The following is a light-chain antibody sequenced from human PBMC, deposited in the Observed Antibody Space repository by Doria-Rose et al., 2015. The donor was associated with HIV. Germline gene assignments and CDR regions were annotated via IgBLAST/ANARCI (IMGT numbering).Light chain of an antibody. J-gene: IGLJ2*01. V-gene: IGLV3-19*01. CDR1: SLRSSY. CDR3: SSRDSGANHVL. CDR2: GKH. Sequence: SSELSQDPAVSVALRQTVRITCQGDSLRSSYASWYQHKPGQGPILVIYGKHHRPSGSPDRFSGCSSGNTASLAITGAEAEDEADYSCSSRDSGANHVLVGGGTKVTVL.